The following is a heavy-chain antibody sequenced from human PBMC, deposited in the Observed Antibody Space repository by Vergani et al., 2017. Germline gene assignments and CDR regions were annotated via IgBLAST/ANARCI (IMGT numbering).Heavy chain of an antibody. CDR3: THRPDCSVGHCYEDY. V-gene: IGHV2-5*02. CDR1: GFSLTTHGVA. Sequence: QITLKESGPTLVKPTQTLTLTCTFSGFSLTTHGVAVGWLRQPPGKALEWLAIVFWDDDKRYSPSLRNRVTITRATSRNQVVLTMTNIDPVDTATYYCTHRPDCSVGHCYEDYWGQGTLVTVSS. J-gene: IGHJ4*02. D-gene: IGHD2-15*01. CDR2: VFWDDDK.